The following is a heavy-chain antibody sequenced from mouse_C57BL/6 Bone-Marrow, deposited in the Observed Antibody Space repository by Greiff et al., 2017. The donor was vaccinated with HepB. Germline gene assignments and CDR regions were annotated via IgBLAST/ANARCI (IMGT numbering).Heavy chain of an antibody. J-gene: IGHJ3*01. D-gene: IGHD2-4*01. V-gene: IGHV1-12*01. CDR2: IYPGNGDT. Sequence: LQQSGAELVRPGASVKMSCKASGYTFTSYNMHWVKQTPRQGLEWIGAIYPGNGDTSYNQKFKGKATLTVDKSSSTAYMQISSLTSEDSAVYFCARLKVYDYDGAWFAYWGQGTLVTVSA. CDR1: GYTFTSYN. CDR3: ARLKVYDYDGAWFAY.